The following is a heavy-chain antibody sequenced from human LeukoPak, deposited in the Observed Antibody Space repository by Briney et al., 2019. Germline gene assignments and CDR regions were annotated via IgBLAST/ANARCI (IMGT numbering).Heavy chain of an antibody. V-gene: IGHV3-7*05. J-gene: IGHJ4*02. CDR3: ARIGAGITIDY. CDR1: GVTFSSYW. D-gene: IGHD6-13*01. Sequence: PGGSLRLSCAASGVTFSSYWMSWVRQAPGKGLEWVANINQDGSEKYYVDSVKGRFTISGDNAKNSLYLQMSSLRAEDTAVYYCARIGAGITIDYWGQGTLVTVSS. CDR2: INQDGSEK.